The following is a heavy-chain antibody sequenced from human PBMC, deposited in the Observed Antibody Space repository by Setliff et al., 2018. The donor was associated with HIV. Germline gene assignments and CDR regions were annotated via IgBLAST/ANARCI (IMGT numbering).Heavy chain of an antibody. V-gene: IGHV1-18*03. CDR1: GYTFTGYA. J-gene: IGHJ3*02. D-gene: IGHD6-13*01. CDR2: ISAYNGDT. CDR3: ARRGVFDAFDI. Sequence: ASVKVSCKDSGYTFTGYAISWVRQAPGQGLEWLGWISAYNGDTNYAQKVQGGVSMTIDTSTSTAYMELRSLRSDDMAVYYCARRGVFDAFDIWGQGTMVTVSS.